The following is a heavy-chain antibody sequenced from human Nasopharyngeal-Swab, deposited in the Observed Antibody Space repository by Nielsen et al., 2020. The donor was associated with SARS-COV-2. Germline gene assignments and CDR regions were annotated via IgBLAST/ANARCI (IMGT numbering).Heavy chain of an antibody. CDR3: ARGVVGDPQHIDY. V-gene: IGHV4-38-2*02. J-gene: IGHJ4*02. D-gene: IGHD3-16*01. CDR2: KYPSGTT. Sequence: SETLSLTCTVSGRSISSDYNWGWIRQPPGKGLEWIGTKYPSGTTYYNPSLKSRVTISVDTSKNQFSLKLSSVTAADTAVYYCARGVVGDPQHIDYWGQGTLVTVSS. CDR1: GRSISSDYN.